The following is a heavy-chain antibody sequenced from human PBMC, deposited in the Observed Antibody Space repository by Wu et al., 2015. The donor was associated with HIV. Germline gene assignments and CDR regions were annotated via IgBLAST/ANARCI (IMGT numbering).Heavy chain of an antibody. J-gene: IGHJ5*01. CDR2: MNPRSGNI. CDR3: ARQRAYTSGWYIFDS. V-gene: IGHV1-8*01. D-gene: IGHD6-19*01. CDR1: GYTFTSYD. Sequence: QGLLAQSGTEVKKPGASVKVSCKASGYTFTSYDINWVRQATGQGLEWMGWMNPRSGNIGYAQKFQGRVTMTRDTSISTANMELSSLRSEDTAVYYCARQRAYTSGWYIFDSWGQGTLVTVSS.